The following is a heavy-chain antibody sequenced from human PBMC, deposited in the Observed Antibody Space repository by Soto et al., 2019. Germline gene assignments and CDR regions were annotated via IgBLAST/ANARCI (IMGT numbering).Heavy chain of an antibody. CDR3: ARPVTSPDHLDI. D-gene: IGHD4-4*01. J-gene: IGHJ3*02. V-gene: IGHV1-18*01. Sequence: QVQLVQSGAEVKKPGASVKVSCKSSGYIFSDYGITWVRQAPGQGLEWMGWISAYNGNTDYAQKFQDRLTLATATSTSTAYMELSSLRSDDTALYYCARPVTSPDHLDIWGQGTMVTVSS. CDR1: GYIFSDYG. CDR2: ISAYNGNT.